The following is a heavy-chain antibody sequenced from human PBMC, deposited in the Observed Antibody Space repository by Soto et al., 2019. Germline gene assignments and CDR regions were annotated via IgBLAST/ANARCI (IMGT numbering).Heavy chain of an antibody. CDR3: AKDMTLGYCSGGSCHFDY. V-gene: IGHV3-9*01. CDR1: GFTFDDYA. D-gene: IGHD2-15*01. J-gene: IGHJ4*02. CDR2: ISWNSGSI. Sequence: EVQLVESGGGLVQPGRSLRLSCAASGFTFDDYAMHWVRQAPGKGLEWVSGISWNSGSIGYADSVKGRFTISRDNAKNPLYLQMNSLRAEDTALYYCAKDMTLGYCSGGSCHFDYWGQGTLVTVSS.